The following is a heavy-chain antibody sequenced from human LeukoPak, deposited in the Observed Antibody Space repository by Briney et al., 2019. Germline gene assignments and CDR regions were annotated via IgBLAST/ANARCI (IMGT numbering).Heavy chain of an antibody. J-gene: IGHJ6*04. CDR2: ISGTGSST. CDR3: AELGITMIGGV. V-gene: IGHV3-23*01. D-gene: IGHD3-10*02. CDR1: GFTFSSYA. Sequence: GGSLRLSCAASGFTFSSYAMSWVRQAPGKGLEWVSAISGTGSSTYYADSVKGRFTISRDNSKNTLYLQMNSLRAEDTAVYYCAELGITMIGGVWGKGTTVTISS.